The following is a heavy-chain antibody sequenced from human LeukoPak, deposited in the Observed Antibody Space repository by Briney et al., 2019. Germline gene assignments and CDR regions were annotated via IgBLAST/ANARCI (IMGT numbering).Heavy chain of an antibody. Sequence: SETLSLTCTVSGGSISSQFWSWIRQPPAKGLEWIGNIYHSGSTNYNPSLESRVTISVDTSKHQLSLQLTSVTAADTAVYYCTKATQWLAFDYWGRGTLVTVCS. J-gene: IGHJ4*02. V-gene: IGHV4-59*11. CDR2: IYHSGST. CDR3: TKATQWLAFDY. CDR1: GGSISSQF. D-gene: IGHD6-19*01.